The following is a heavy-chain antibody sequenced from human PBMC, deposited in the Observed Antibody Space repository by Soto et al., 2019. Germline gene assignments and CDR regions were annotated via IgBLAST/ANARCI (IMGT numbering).Heavy chain of an antibody. CDR1: GYTFTRYN. CDR3: AGVSDGGSEYSLDY. V-gene: IGHV1-46*01. D-gene: IGHD6-19*01. J-gene: IGHJ4*01. Sequence: ASVKVSCKASGYTFTRYNVHWVRQAPGQGLEWMAIINPSGGTTYYVQKFEGRVTLTTDTSTSTVYMELSSLRSDDTAVYYCAGVSDGGSEYSLDYWGKGTPVTVSS. CDR2: INPSGGTT.